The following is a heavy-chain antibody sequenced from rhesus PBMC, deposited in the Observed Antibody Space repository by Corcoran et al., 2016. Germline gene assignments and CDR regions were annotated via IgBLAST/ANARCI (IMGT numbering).Heavy chain of an antibody. CDR3: ARGGVDGSSLDY. J-gene: IGHJ4*01. V-gene: IGHV4-65*01. D-gene: IGHD4-29*01. Sequence: QVHLQESGPGLVKPSETMSLTCAVSGGSISSSNWWKWLRQPPGKGLEWIGYISGRGGRPYYNRSINGRVTISPDTSSIQVSVGLSSVTAAYTAVYYLARGGVDGSSLDYCGQGVLVTCSS. CDR2: ISGRGGRP. CDR1: GGSISSSNW.